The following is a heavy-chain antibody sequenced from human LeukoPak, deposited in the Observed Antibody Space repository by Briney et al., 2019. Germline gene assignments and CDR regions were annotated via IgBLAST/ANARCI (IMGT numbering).Heavy chain of an antibody. D-gene: IGHD3-3*01. CDR2: IYTSGST. Sequence: SETLSLTCTVSGGSISSYYWSWIRQPAGKGLEWIGRIYTSGSTNYNPSLKSRVTMSVDTSKNQFSLKLSSVTAADTAVYYCARHAFRSGYYYFDYWGQGTLVTVSS. J-gene: IGHJ4*02. CDR1: GGSISSYY. CDR3: ARHAFRSGYYYFDY. V-gene: IGHV4-4*07.